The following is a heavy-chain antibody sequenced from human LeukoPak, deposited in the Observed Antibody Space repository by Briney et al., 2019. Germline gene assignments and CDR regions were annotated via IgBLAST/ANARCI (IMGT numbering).Heavy chain of an antibody. CDR1: GYTFTGYY. D-gene: IGHD5-18*01. CDR2: INPNSGGT. J-gene: IGHJ6*03. V-gene: IGHV1-2*02. Sequence: ASVKVSCKASGYTFTGYYIHWVRQAPGQGLEWMGWINPNSGGTNYAQNFQGRLTLTRDTSISTAYVELSSLRSDDTAVYYCARGVDTAVIPYYYYYMDVWGIGTTVTVSS. CDR3: ARGVDTAVIPYYYYYMDV.